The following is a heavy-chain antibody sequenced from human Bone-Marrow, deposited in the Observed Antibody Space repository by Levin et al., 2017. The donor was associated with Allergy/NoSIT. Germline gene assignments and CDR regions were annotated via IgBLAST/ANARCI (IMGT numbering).Heavy chain of an antibody. CDR3: ARDVMGLVSSGFDY. V-gene: IGHV4-39*07. J-gene: IGHJ4*02. CDR2: IYYSGST. D-gene: IGHD5/OR15-5a*01. CDR1: GGSISSSSYY. Sequence: TSETLSLTCTVSGGSISSSSYYWGWIRQPPGKGLEWIGSIYYSGSTYYNPSLKSRVTISVDTSKNQFSLKLSSVTAADTAVYYCARDVMGLVSSGFDYWGQGTLVTVSS.